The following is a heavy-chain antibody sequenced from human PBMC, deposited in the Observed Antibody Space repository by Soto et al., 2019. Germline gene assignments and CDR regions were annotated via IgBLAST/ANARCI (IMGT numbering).Heavy chain of an antibody. V-gene: IGHV1-18*01. Sequence: GASVKVSCTASGYTFTSYGISWVRQAPGQGLEWMGWISAYNGNTNYAQKLQGRVTMTTDTSTSTAYMELRSLRSDDTAVYYWARSGYSYGTPYYFDYWGQGTLVTVSS. J-gene: IGHJ4*02. CDR3: ARSGYSYGTPYYFDY. D-gene: IGHD5-18*01. CDR2: ISAYNGNT. CDR1: GYTFTSYG.